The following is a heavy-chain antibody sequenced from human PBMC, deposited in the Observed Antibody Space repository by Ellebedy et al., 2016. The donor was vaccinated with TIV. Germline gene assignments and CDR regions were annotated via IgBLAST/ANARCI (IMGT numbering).Heavy chain of an antibody. D-gene: IGHD6-19*01. CDR1: GFTFNNYA. CDR3: TKGRGGGSDSSAPRYYFDS. Sequence: PGGSLRLSCAASGFTFNNYAMSWVRQAPGKGLEWVSTISHTGTRPYYANPLEGRFIISRDSSKSTLYLQMNSLRAEDTAVYYCTKGRGGGSDSSAPRYYFDSWGLGTLVTVSS. V-gene: IGHV3-23*01. J-gene: IGHJ4*02. CDR2: ISHTGTRP.